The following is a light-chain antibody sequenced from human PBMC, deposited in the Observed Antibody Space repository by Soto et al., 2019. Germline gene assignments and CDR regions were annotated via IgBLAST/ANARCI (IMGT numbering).Light chain of an antibody. CDR3: SSYTSSSNRV. CDR2: EVS. CDR1: SSDVGGYNY. Sequence: QSALTQPASVSGSPGQSITISCTGTSSDVGGYNYVSWYQQHPGKAPKLMIYEVSNRPSGVSNRFSGSKSGNTASLTISGLQAEDEADYYCSSYTSSSNRVFGEGTKLTVL. V-gene: IGLV2-14*01. J-gene: IGLJ3*02.